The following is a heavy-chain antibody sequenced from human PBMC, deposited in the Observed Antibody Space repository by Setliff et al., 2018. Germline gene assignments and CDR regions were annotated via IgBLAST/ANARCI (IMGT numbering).Heavy chain of an antibody. J-gene: IGHJ6*03. CDR1: GFTFSGSA. CDR2: IRSKTSGFAT. Sequence: GESLKISCAASGFTFSGSAMHWVRQASGKGLEWVGRIRSKTSGFATAYSASVKGRFTISRDDSMNTAYLQMDSLRAEDTAVYYCARVGGPLWYLDYMDVWGKGTTVTVSS. CDR3: ARVGGPLWYLDYMDV. V-gene: IGHV3-73*01. D-gene: IGHD3-10*01.